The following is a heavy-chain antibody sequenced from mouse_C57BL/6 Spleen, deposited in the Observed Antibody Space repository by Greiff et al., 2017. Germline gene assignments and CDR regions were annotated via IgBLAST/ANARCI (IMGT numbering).Heavy chain of an antibody. Sequence: QVQLQQPGAELVRPGASVTLSCKASGYTFTDYEMHWVKQTPVHGLEWIGAIDPETGGTAYNQKFKGKAILTADKSSSTAYMELRSLTSEDSAVXYCTRFDWYWGQGTTLTVSS. CDR3: TRFDWY. J-gene: IGHJ2*01. CDR2: IDPETGGT. CDR1: GYTFTDYE. D-gene: IGHD2-13*01. V-gene: IGHV1-15*01.